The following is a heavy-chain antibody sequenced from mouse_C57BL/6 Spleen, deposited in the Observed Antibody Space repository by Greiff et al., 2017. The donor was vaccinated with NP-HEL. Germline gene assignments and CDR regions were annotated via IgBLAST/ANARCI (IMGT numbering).Heavy chain of an antibody. CDR1: GYTFTDYE. Sequence: VQLQQSGAELVRPGASVTLSCKASGYTFTDYEMHWVKQTPVHGLEWIGAIDPETGGTAYNQKFKGKAILTADKSSSTAYMELRSLTSEDSAVYYCTRGRTTVVVDYWGQGTTLTVSS. J-gene: IGHJ2*01. CDR3: TRGRTTVVVDY. D-gene: IGHD1-1*01. CDR2: IDPETGGT. V-gene: IGHV1-15*01.